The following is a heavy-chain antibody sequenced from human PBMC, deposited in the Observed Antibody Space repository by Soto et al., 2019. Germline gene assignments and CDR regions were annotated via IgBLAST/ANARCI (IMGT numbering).Heavy chain of an antibody. D-gene: IGHD1-1*01. Sequence: ASVKVSCKTSGYTFTNYGITWVRQAPGQGLEWMGWIYPDSGGTNYAPKFRGWVTMTRDTSIRTAYMELSGLKSDDTAVYFCVRAETFYPGNTFDYWGQGALVTVSS. CDR1: GYTFTNYG. CDR2: IYPDSGGT. J-gene: IGHJ4*02. CDR3: VRAETFYPGNTFDY. V-gene: IGHV1-2*04.